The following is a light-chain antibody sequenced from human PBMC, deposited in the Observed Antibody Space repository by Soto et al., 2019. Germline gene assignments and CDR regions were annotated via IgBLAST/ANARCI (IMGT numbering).Light chain of an antibody. CDR2: AAS. V-gene: IGKV1-39*01. CDR3: QQSYSITWT. Sequence: DIQMTQSPSSLSASVGDRVTITCRASQGISTYLNWYQQKPGKAPKLLIYAASSLQSGVPSRFSGSGSETDFTLTISSLPPEDFATYSCQQSYSITWTFGQGTKVDIK. CDR1: QGISTY. J-gene: IGKJ1*01.